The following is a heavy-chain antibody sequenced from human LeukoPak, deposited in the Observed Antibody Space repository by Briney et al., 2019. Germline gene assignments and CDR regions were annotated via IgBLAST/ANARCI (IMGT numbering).Heavy chain of an antibody. Sequence: SVKVSCKASGFTFTSSAMQWVRQARGQRLEWIGWIVVGSGNTNYAQKFQERATITRDMSTSTAYMELSSLRSEDTAVYYCAAARHCSSTSCYEYWGQGTLVTVSS. D-gene: IGHD2-2*01. CDR1: GFTFTSSA. CDR2: IVVGSGNT. J-gene: IGHJ4*02. CDR3: AAARHCSSTSCYEY. V-gene: IGHV1-58*02.